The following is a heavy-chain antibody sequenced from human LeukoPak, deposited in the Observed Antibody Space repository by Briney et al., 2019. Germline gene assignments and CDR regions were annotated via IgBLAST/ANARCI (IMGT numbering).Heavy chain of an antibody. Sequence: GGSLRLSCAASGFTFSSYGMHWVRQAPGKGLEWVAFIRYDGSNKYYADSVKGRFTISRDNSKNTLYLQMNSLRAEDTAVYYCAKDRRAIVGGYYMDVWGKGTTVTVSS. CDR1: GFTFSSYG. J-gene: IGHJ6*03. CDR3: AKDRRAIVGGYYMDV. V-gene: IGHV3-30*02. CDR2: IRYDGSNK. D-gene: IGHD2-15*01.